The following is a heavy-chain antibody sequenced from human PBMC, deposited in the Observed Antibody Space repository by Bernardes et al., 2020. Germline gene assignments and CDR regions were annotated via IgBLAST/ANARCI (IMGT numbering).Heavy chain of an antibody. CDR2: ISSSGRSM. Sequence: GGSLRLSCAASGFTFSSPEMHWVRQTPGKGLEWVSYISSSGRSMHYADSVKGRFSTSRDNAKNSLYLQMNSLRAEDSAVYYCARSPQSWQVFDPWGQGTLVTVSS. J-gene: IGHJ5*02. CDR1: GFTFSSPE. V-gene: IGHV3-48*03. D-gene: IGHD4-4*01. CDR3: ARSPQSWQVFDP.